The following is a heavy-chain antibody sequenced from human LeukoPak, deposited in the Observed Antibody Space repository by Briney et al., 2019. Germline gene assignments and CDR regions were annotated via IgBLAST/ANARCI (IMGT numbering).Heavy chain of an antibody. D-gene: IGHD2-15*01. CDR3: ARDRGSNDPIDY. V-gene: IGHV3-33*01. CDR2: IWHDGKNK. J-gene: IGHJ4*02. Sequence: GRSLRLSCAASGFTFRSYGMRWVRQAPGKGLEWVAVIWHDGKNKYYADSVKGRFTISRDNSKNTLYLQMDSLRAEDTAVYYCARDRGSNDPIDYWGQGTLVTVSS. CDR1: GFTFRSYG.